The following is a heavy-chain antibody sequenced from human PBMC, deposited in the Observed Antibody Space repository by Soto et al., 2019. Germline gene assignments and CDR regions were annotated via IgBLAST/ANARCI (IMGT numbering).Heavy chain of an antibody. D-gene: IGHD1-26*01. CDR1: GYTFTSYY. V-gene: IGHV1-46*01. CDR3: ASQWELLGPCHGY. CDR2: INPSGGST. Sequence: GASGKVSCKASGYTFTSYYMHWVRQAPGQGLEWMGIINPSGGSTSYAQKFQGRVTMTRDTSTSTVYMELSSLRSEDTAVYYCASQWELLGPCHGYWGQGTLVTVSS. J-gene: IGHJ4*02.